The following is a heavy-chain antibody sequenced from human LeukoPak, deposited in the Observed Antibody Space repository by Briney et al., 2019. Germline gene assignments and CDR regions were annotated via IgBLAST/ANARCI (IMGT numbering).Heavy chain of an antibody. CDR3: ASAVAAPDQDPPFDY. CDR2: ISKSDGTT. CDR1: GITSSNNF. D-gene: IGHD6-25*01. J-gene: IGHJ4*02. V-gene: IGHV3-11*01. Sequence: GGSLRLSCAASGITSSNNFMSWIRQAPGKGLEWVSYISKSDGTTYYADTVKGRFTISRDSAKNSVYLYMNSLRAEDTAVYYCASAVAAPDQDPPFDYWGQGTLVTVSS.